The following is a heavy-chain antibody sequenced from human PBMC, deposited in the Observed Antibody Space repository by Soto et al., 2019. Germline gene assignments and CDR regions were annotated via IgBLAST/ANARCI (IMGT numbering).Heavy chain of an antibody. CDR3: ARDTYYYDSSDHFSADAFDI. CDR1: GLTSSSSW. J-gene: IGHJ3*02. V-gene: IGHV3-74*01. CDR2: ISNDGSST. D-gene: IGHD3-22*01. Sequence: EVQLVESGGGLVQPGGSLRLSCEASGLTSSSSWIHWVRKAQGKGLVWVSRISNDGSSTNYADSVKGRFTISRDNAKNTVYLQMNSLRAEDTAVYYCARDTYYYDSSDHFSADAFDIWGQGTMVTVSS.